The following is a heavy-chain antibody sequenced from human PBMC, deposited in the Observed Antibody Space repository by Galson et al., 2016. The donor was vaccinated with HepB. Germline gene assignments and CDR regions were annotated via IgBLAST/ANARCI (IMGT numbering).Heavy chain of an antibody. CDR2: IYRGDST. Sequence: SLRLSCAASGFTVSSNYMNWVRQAPGKGLEWVSVIYRGDSTYYADSVKGRFTISRDNSKNTLYLQMNSLIAEDTAVYFCARDWIPWYQISKGGLDYWGQGTMVTVSS. J-gene: IGHJ4*02. V-gene: IGHV3-66*01. CDR3: ARDWIPWYQISKGGLDY. CDR1: GFTVSSNY. D-gene: IGHD2-2*01.